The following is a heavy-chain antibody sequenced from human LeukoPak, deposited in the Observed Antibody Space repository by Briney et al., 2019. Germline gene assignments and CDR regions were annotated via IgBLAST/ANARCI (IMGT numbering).Heavy chain of an antibody. D-gene: IGHD3-22*01. J-gene: IGHJ4*02. Sequence: GGSLRLSCAASGFTFSSYAVSWVRQARGKGLEWVSAISGSGGSTYYADSVKGRFTISRDNSKNTLYLQMNSLRAEDTAVYYCAKDPSYYYDNSGYYSFDYWGQGTLVTVSS. CDR3: AKDPSYYYDNSGYYSFDY. CDR2: ISGSGGST. V-gene: IGHV3-23*01. CDR1: GFTFSSYA.